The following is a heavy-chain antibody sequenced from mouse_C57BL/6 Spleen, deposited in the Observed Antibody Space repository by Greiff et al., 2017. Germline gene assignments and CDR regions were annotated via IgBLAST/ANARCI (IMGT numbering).Heavy chain of an antibody. V-gene: IGHV2-2*01. CDR1: GFSLTSYG. D-gene: IGHD2-4*01. CDR3: ARKGDYDDYAMDY. J-gene: IGHJ4*01. CDR2: IWSGGST. Sequence: QVQLQQSGPGLVQPSQSLSITCTVSGFSLTSYGVHWVRQSPGKGLEWLGVIWSGGSTDSNAAFISRLSISKDNSKSQVFFKMNSLQADDTAIYYCARKGDYDDYAMDYWGQGTSGTVSS.